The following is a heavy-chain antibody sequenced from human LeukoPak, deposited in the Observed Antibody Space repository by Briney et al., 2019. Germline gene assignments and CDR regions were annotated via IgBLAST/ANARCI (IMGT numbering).Heavy chain of an antibody. Sequence: SETLSLTCTVSGGSISSYYWSWIRQPAGKGLEWIGRIYTSGSNNYNPSLKSRVTMPVDTSKNQFSLKLSSVTAADTAVYYCARDPNVLRYFDWLLDVWGQGTTVTVSS. CDR2: IYTSGSN. CDR1: GGSISSYY. J-gene: IGHJ6*02. D-gene: IGHD3-9*01. CDR3: ARDPNVLRYFDWLLDV. V-gene: IGHV4-4*07.